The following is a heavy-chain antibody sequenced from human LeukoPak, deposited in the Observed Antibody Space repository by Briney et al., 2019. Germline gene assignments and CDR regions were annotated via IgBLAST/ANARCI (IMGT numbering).Heavy chain of an antibody. Sequence: GGSLRLSYAASGFTFSIYRMNWVRQAPGKGLEWVSYISSSSSTIYYADSVKGRFTISRDNAKNSLYLQMNSLRAEDTAVYYCASVSGSYLDFQHWGQGTLVTVSS. J-gene: IGHJ1*01. CDR3: ASVSGSYLDFQH. CDR2: ISSSSSTI. CDR1: GFTFSIYR. V-gene: IGHV3-48*04. D-gene: IGHD3-10*01.